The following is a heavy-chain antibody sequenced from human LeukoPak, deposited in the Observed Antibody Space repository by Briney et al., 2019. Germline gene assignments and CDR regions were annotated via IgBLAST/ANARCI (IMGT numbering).Heavy chain of an antibody. D-gene: IGHD1-7*01. CDR3: ARDPGTTIAFDI. Sequence: GGSLRLSCAASGFTFSNYDMSWVRQAPGKGLEWVSTISGSGTSTYYADSVKGRFTVSRDNSKNTLSLQMSSLRAEDTAVYYCARDPGTTIAFDIWGQGTMVTVSS. CDR2: ISGSGTST. V-gene: IGHV3-23*01. J-gene: IGHJ3*02. CDR1: GFTFSNYD.